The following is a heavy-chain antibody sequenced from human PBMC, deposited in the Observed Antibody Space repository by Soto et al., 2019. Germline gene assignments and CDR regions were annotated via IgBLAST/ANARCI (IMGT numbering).Heavy chain of an antibody. Sequence: HVQLVQSGAEVKKPGSSVKVSCKASGGTFSSYTITWVRQAPGQGLEWLGRIIPILGIANYAQKFQGRVAITADKSTGTAYVKLSSLRSVDTAVYYCLNIPHYWGQGTLVTVSS. CDR3: LNIPHY. CDR2: IIPILGIA. V-gene: IGHV1-69*02. CDR1: GGTFSSYT. J-gene: IGHJ4*02.